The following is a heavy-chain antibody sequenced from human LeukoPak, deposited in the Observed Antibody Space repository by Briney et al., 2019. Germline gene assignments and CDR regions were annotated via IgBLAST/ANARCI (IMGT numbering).Heavy chain of an antibody. D-gene: IGHD3-10*01. CDR1: GYKFLTNW. Sequence: GESLKISCKDSGYKFLTNWIGWVRQRPGKGLEWVGIICTDDSDTRYSPAFQGQVTISADKSIRTAYLQWSSLKASDTAIYFCARLTGSGAHIEYFDYWGQGTLVTVSS. CDR2: ICTDDSDT. J-gene: IGHJ4*02. CDR3: ARLTGSGAHIEYFDY. V-gene: IGHV5-51*01.